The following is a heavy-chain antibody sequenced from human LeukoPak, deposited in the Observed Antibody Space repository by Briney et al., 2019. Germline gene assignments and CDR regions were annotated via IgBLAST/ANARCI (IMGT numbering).Heavy chain of an antibody. J-gene: IGHJ5*02. CDR1: GFTFSSYS. CDR3: AREDYDFWSGYCP. D-gene: IGHD3-3*01. Sequence: GGSLRLSCAAFGFTFSSYSMNWVRQAPGKGLEWVSSISSSSSYIYYADSVKGRFTISRDNAKNSLYLQMNSLRAEDTAVYYCAREDYDFWSGYCPWGQGTLVTVST. V-gene: IGHV3-21*01. CDR2: ISSSSSYI.